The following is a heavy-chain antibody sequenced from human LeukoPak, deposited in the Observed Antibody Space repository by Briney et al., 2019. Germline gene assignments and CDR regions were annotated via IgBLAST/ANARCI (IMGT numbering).Heavy chain of an antibody. CDR3: ARAVRGELGY. CDR1: GYTFASYA. Sequence: ASVKVSCKASGYTFASYAMHWVRQAPGQGLEWMGWMNPNSGNTGYAQKFQGRVTMTRNTSISTAYMELSSLRSEDTAVYYCARAVRGELGYWGQGTLVTVSS. V-gene: IGHV1-8*02. D-gene: IGHD3-10*01. CDR2: MNPNSGNT. J-gene: IGHJ4*02.